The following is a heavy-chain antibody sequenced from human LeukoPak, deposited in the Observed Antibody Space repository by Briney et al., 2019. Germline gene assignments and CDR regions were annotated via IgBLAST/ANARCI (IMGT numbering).Heavy chain of an antibody. Sequence: SVTVSCKASGGTXSSYAISGVRQAPGQGLEWMGRIIPILGIANYAQKFQGRVTITADKSTSTAYMELSSLRSEDTAVYYCARDFYDYVWGSPTPMGYWGQGTLVTVSS. CDR1: GGTXSSYA. V-gene: IGHV1-69*04. D-gene: IGHD3-16*01. CDR2: IIPILGIA. J-gene: IGHJ4*02. CDR3: ARDFYDYVWGSPTPMGY.